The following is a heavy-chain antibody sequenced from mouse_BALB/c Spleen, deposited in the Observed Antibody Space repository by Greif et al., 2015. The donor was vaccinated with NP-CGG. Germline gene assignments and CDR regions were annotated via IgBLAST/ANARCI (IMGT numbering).Heavy chain of an antibody. Sequence: QVQLQQSGAELAKPGASVKMSCKASGYTFTSYWMHWVKQRPGQGLEWIGYINPSTGYTEYNQKFKDKATLTADKSSSPASMQLSSLTSECSAVYYCARKGLTGAFDFWGQGTTLTVSS. J-gene: IGHJ2*01. CDR3: ARKGLTGAFDF. CDR1: GYTFTSYW. V-gene: IGHV1-7*01. D-gene: IGHD4-1*01. CDR2: INPSTGYT.